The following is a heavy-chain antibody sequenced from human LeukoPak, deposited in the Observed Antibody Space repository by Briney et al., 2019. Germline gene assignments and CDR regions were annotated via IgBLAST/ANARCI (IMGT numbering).Heavy chain of an antibody. CDR1: GGSFSGYY. V-gene: IGHV4-34*01. Sequence: PSETLSLTCAVYGGSFSGYYWSWIRQPPGKGLEWIGEINHSGSTNYNPSLKSRVTISVDTSKNQFSLKLSSVTAADTAVYYCARGSDSGQGYYFDYWGQGTLVTVSS. CDR2: INHSGST. D-gene: IGHD1-26*01. J-gene: IGHJ4*02. CDR3: ARGSDSGQGYYFDY.